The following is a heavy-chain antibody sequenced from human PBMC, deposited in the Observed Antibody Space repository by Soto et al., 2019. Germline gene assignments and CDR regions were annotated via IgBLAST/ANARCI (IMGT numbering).Heavy chain of an antibody. CDR3: ARVYCRNGVGSYYFDY. CDR1: GFTFSSYS. J-gene: IGHJ4*02. Sequence: EVQLVESGGGLVQPGGSLRLSCAASGFTFSSYSMNWVRQAPGKGLEWVSYISSRSSTIYYADSVKGRFTISRDNAKNSLYLQVNSLRDEDTAVDYCARVYCRNGVGSYYFDYWGQGTLVTVSS. V-gene: IGHV3-48*02. CDR2: ISSRSSTI. D-gene: IGHD2-8*01.